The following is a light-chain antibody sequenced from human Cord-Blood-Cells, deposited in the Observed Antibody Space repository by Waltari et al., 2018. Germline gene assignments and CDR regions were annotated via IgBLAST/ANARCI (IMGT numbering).Light chain of an antibody. V-gene: IGLV1-44*01. CDR2: SNI. CDR3: AAWDDSLNGPV. CDR1: SSNIGSNT. Sequence: QSVLTQPPSASGPPGQRVTISCSGSSSNIGSNTVNWYQQLPGTAPKLLIYSNIQRPSGVPNRFSGSKSGTSASLAISGLQSEDEADYYCAAWDDSLNGPVFGGGTKLTVL. J-gene: IGLJ2*01.